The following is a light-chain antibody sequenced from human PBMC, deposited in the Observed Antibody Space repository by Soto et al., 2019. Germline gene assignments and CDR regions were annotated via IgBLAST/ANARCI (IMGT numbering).Light chain of an antibody. CDR2: RNN. CDR3: AAWDDSLMVV. CDR1: SSNIGSNY. J-gene: IGLJ2*01. V-gene: IGLV1-47*01. Sequence: QAVLTQPPSASGTPGQRVTISCSGSSSNIGSNYVYWYQQLPGTAPKHLIYRNNQRPSGVPGRFSGSKSGTSASLAISGLRSEDEADYYCAAWDDSLMVVFGGGTKLAVL.